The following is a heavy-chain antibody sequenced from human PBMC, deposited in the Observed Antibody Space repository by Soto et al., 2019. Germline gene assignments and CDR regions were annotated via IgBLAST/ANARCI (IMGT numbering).Heavy chain of an antibody. Sequence: LSLTCSVSGGSISSYYWNWIRQAPGKGLEWIGYISNSGTSYYNPSLRGRVTISADTSKNQFSLKMTSVTAADTAVYFCARERFTMTGGVITTAWFDPWGPGTRVTVSS. CDR2: ISNSGTS. V-gene: IGHV4-59*01. CDR3: ARERFTMTGGVITTAWFDP. CDR1: GGSISSYY. D-gene: IGHD3-16*02. J-gene: IGHJ5*02.